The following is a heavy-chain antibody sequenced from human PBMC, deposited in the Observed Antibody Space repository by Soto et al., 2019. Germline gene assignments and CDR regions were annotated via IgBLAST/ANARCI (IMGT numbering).Heavy chain of an antibody. V-gene: IGHV3-7*04. CDR1: GFTFRDSF. CDR2: IKEDGSEK. CDR3: ARGRALHR. J-gene: IGHJ4*02. Sequence: GGSLRLSCAASGFTFRDSFMSWVRQAPGKGLEWVANIKEDGSEKYYADSVRGRFIISRDNAKDSLSLQMNSLRGDDTAVYFCARGRALHRWGQGTLVTVSS.